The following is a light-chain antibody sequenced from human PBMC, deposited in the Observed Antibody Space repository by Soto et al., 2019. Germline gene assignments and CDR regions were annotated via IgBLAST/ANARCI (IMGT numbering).Light chain of an antibody. CDR2: GAS. J-gene: IGKJ1*01. Sequence: EIVLTQSPGTLSLSPGERATLSCRASQSVGSSYLAWYQQKPGQAPRLLIYGASRRVTGIPDRFSGRGSGRDFTLTISRLEHEDFEVYYCQQYGSSRPFGQAATGEI. CDR3: QQYGSSRP. V-gene: IGKV3-20*01. CDR1: QSVGSSY.